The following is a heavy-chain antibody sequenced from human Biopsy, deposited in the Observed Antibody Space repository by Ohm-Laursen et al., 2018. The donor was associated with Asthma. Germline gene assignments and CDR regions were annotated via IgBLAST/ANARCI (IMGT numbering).Heavy chain of an antibody. CDR2: IYSGGTS. Sequence: SLRLSCSASGFAVSRDHMFWVRRAPGKGLEWVSVIYSGGTSHTADSVRGRFTISRDYSKNTLYLQMHSLRAEDTAVYYCARGDSSNWSHYHFDYWGQGTLVTVSS. D-gene: IGHD3-22*01. V-gene: IGHV3-53*01. J-gene: IGHJ4*02. CDR3: ARGDSSNWSHYHFDY. CDR1: GFAVSRDH.